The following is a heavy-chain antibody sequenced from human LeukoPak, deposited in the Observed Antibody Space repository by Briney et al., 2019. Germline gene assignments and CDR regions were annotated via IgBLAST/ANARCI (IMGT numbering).Heavy chain of an antibody. CDR1: GFTFINAW. V-gene: IGHV3-15*01. Sequence: GRSLRLSCAASGFTFINAWMTWVRQAPGKGLEWVGRIQSTTNGGTPDYATPVKGRFTISRDDSKNTLYLQMNSLKTEDTAVYYCTSGVGTLDYWGQGALVTVSS. J-gene: IGHJ4*02. CDR3: TSGVGTLDY. CDR2: IQSTTNGGTP. D-gene: IGHD1-14*01.